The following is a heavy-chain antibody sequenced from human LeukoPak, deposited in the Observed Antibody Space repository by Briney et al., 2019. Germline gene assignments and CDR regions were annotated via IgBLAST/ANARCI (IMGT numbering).Heavy chain of an antibody. CDR1: GYTFTSYS. D-gene: IGHD1-7*01. CDR2: INPSGGST. CDR3: ARPFLDLYYFDY. J-gene: IGHJ4*02. V-gene: IGHV1-46*01. Sequence: ASVKVSCKASGYTFTSYSMHWVRQAPGQGLQWMGLINPSGGSTIYAQKLQGRLTMTRDTSTSTVYMEVSSLRSEDTAVYYCARPFLDLYYFDYWGQGTLVIVSS.